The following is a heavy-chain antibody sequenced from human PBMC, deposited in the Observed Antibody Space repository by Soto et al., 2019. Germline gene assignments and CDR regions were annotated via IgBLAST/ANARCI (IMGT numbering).Heavy chain of an antibody. J-gene: IGHJ5*02. D-gene: IGHD2-2*01. V-gene: IGHV3-74*01. Sequence: PGGSLRLSCAASGFTFSSYWMHWVRQAPGKGLVGVARIKTDGSWTDYADSVKGRFTISRDNAKNSLYLQMNSLRAEDTALYYCAKEAREYQLLSRSLDPWGQGTLVTFSS. CDR2: IKTDGSWT. CDR1: GFTFSSYW. CDR3: AKEAREYQLLSRSLDP.